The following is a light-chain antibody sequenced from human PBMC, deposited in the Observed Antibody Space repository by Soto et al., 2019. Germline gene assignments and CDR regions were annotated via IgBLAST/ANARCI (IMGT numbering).Light chain of an antibody. CDR2: EVS. Sequence: QSALTQPPSASGPFGQSVTISCTGTSSDVGGYSYVSWYQQYPGKAPKLMIYEVSERPSGVPDRFSGSKSGNTASLTVSGLQADDEADYYCSSYSGTNYHYVFGTGTKVTVL. V-gene: IGLV2-8*01. CDR1: SSDVGGYSY. J-gene: IGLJ1*01. CDR3: SSYSGTNYHYV.